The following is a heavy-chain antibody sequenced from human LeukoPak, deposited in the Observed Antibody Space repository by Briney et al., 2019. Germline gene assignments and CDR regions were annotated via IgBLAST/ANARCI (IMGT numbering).Heavy chain of an antibody. CDR2: INPNSGGT. J-gene: IGHJ4*02. CDR3: ARDWGQYYYGSGSYYKYYYFDY. CDR1: GYTFTGYY. V-gene: IGHV1-2*02. Sequence: ASVKVSCKASGYTFTGYYMHWVRQAPGQGLEWMGGINPNSGGTNYAQKFQGRVTMTRDTSISTAYMELSRLRSDDTAVYYCARDWGQYYYGSGSYYKYYYFDYWGQGTLVTVSS. D-gene: IGHD3-10*01.